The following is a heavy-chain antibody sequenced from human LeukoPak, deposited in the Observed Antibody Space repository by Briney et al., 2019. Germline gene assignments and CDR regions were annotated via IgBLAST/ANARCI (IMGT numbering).Heavy chain of an antibody. CDR2: IYYSGST. Sequence: SETLSLTCTVSGGSISSSSYYWGWIRQPPGKGLEWIGSIYYSGSTYYNPSLKSRVTISVDTSKNQFSLKLSSVTAADTAVYYCARDQNDCSGGSCYNWFDPWGQGTLVTVSS. J-gene: IGHJ5*02. CDR3: ARDQNDCSGGSCYNWFDP. D-gene: IGHD2-15*01. CDR1: GGSISSSSYY. V-gene: IGHV4-39*02.